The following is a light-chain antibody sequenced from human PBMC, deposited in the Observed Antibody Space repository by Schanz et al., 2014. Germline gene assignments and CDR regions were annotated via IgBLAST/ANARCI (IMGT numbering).Light chain of an antibody. Sequence: DIQMTQSPSTLSASVGDRVTITCRASQSISSLLAWYQQKPGKAPKLLIYDASSLESGVPSRFSGSGSGTEFTLTISSLQPDDLSTYYCQHYHSYGVTFGGGTKVEIK. CDR3: QHYHSYGVT. V-gene: IGKV1-5*01. CDR1: QSISSL. J-gene: IGKJ4*01. CDR2: DAS.